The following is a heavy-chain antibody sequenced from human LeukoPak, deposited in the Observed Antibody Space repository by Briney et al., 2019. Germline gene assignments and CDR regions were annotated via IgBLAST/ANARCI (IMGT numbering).Heavy chain of an antibody. Sequence: PGGSLKLSCAASGFTVSSNYMSGVPPAPGKGLGWVPVFYSGGSKYYEDSVKGRFTISRDNSKNTLYLQMNSLRAEDTAVYYCASSRIMLSGSYPGLFDYWGQGTLVTVSS. J-gene: IGHJ4*02. V-gene: IGHV3-53*01. CDR3: ASSRIMLSGSYPGLFDY. D-gene: IGHD3-22*01. CDR2: FYSGGSK. CDR1: GFTVSSNY.